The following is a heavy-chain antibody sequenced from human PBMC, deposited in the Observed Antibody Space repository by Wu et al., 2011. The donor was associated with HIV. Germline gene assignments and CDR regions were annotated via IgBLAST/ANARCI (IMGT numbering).Heavy chain of an antibody. CDR3: ARDFGGDEDS. CDR1: ADTFSSYT. J-gene: IGHJ4*02. D-gene: IGHD2-21*01. Sequence: QVQLVQSETEMKKPESSVRVSCQVSADTFSSYTVNWVRQAPGQGLEWMGTFVPIVGRANYAQSFQGRVTISTDESTTTAYMELSSLRSEDTAVYYCARDFGGDEDSWGQGTLVTVSS. CDR2: FVPIVGRA. V-gene: IGHV1-69*16.